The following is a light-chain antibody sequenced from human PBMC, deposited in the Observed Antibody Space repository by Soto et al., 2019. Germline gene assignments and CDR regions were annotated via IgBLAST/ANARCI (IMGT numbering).Light chain of an antibody. CDR3: PQYDSSPLT. V-gene: IGKV3-20*01. J-gene: IGKJ4*02. CDR1: QSVSSNY. Sequence: EIVLTQSPGTLSLSPGERATLACRASQSVSSNYLAWYQQRPGQAPRLLIYGASSRATGIPDRFSGSGSGTDFTLTISRLEPEDFAVYYCPQYDSSPLTFGGWTNVEIK. CDR2: GAS.